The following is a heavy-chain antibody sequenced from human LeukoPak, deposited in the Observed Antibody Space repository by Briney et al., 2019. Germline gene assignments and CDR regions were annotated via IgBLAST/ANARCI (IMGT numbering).Heavy chain of an antibody. CDR3: ARQGSGTYLV. D-gene: IGHD1-26*01. V-gene: IGHV4-59*08. CDR2: IYSSGIT. Sequence: SETLSLTCTVSGGSISNYYWGWIRQPPGKGLVWIGYIYSSGITTYNPSLNSRVTISVDTSKNQFSLRLSSVTAADTAVYYCARQGSGTYLVWGQGTLVTVSS. J-gene: IGHJ4*02. CDR1: GGSISNYY.